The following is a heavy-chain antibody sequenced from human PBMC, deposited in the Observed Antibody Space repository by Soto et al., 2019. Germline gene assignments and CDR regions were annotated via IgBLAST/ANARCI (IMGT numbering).Heavy chain of an antibody. V-gene: IGHV3-23*01. CDR3: ARGGGGGLFEH. J-gene: IGHJ4*02. D-gene: IGHD2-21*01. CDR1: GFTFSTYA. CDR2: IGDSGHTT. Sequence: GGSLSLSCAASGFTFSTYAMSWVRQAPGKGLEWVSAIGDSGHTTYYADSVKGRFTISRDNTKSSLFLQMNSLGVEDTAVYYCARGGGGGLFEHWGQGVLVTVSS.